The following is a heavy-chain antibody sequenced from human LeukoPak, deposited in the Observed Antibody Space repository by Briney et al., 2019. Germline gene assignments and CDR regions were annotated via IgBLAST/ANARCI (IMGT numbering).Heavy chain of an antibody. D-gene: IGHD5-18*01. CDR3: ARRGGGYSYGFRNYYYYMDV. J-gene: IGHJ6*03. Sequence: GASVKVSCKASGYTFTSYDINWVRQATGQGLEWMGWMNPNSGNTGYAQKFQGRVTITRNTSISTAYMELSSLRSEDTAVYYCARRGGGYSYGFRNYYYYMDVWGKGTTVTVSS. CDR1: GYTFTSYD. CDR2: MNPNSGNT. V-gene: IGHV1-8*03.